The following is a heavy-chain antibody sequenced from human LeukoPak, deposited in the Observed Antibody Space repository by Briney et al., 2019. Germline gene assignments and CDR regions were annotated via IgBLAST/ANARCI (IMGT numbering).Heavy chain of an antibody. J-gene: IGHJ4*02. D-gene: IGHD1-26*01. CDR2: IIPIFGTA. CDR3: ATGFYSMWYYFDY. Sequence: SVKVSCKASGGTFSSYAISWVRQAPGQGLEWMGRIIPIFGTANYAQKFQGRVTITTDESTSTAYKELSSLRSEDTAVYYCATGFYSMWYYFDYWGQGTLVTVSS. V-gene: IGHV1-69*05. CDR1: GGTFSSYA.